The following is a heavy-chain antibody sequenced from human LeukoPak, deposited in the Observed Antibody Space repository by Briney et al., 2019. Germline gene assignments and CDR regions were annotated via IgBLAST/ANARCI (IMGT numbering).Heavy chain of an antibody. D-gene: IGHD5-24*01. V-gene: IGHV3-33*01. CDR1: GFTFSSYG. J-gene: IGHJ4*02. CDR3: ARGGGYNSLDS. Sequence: GGSLRLSCAASGFTFSSYGMHWVRQAPGKGLEWVAVIWYDGSNKYYADSVKGRFTISRDNSKNTLYLQMNSLRAEDTAVYHCARGGGYNSLDSCGQGTLVTVSS. CDR2: IWYDGSNK.